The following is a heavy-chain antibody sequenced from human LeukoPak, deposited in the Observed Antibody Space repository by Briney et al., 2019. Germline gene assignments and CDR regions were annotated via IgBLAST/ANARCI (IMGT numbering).Heavy chain of an antibody. CDR3: ARGGGHCNGGSCYIDS. CDR2: VNHSGST. D-gene: IGHD2-15*01. J-gene: IGHJ5*01. V-gene: IGHV4-34*01. CDR1: DDSFSGYY. Sequence: SETLSLTCAVYDDSFSGYYWTWIRQPPGEGLEWIGEVNHSGSTNYNPSLESRVTILVDTSTNYFFLKLAFVTAADTAVYYCARGGGHCNGGSCYIDSWGQGTLVTVSS.